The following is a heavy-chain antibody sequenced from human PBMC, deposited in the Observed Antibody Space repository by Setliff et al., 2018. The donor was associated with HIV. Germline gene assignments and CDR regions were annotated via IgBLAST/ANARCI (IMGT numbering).Heavy chain of an antibody. CDR3: VTSSSWSSRLDF. CDR1: GGSLSGHY. Sequence: SETLSLTCAVYGGSLSGHYWTWIRQPPGEGLERIGEINHSGKTNYNPSLKSRVTISVDTSKNQFSLKVTSVTAAGTAVYYCVTSSSWSSRLDFWGQGMLVTVSS. J-gene: IGHJ4*02. V-gene: IGHV4-34*01. D-gene: IGHD6-13*01. CDR2: INHSGKT.